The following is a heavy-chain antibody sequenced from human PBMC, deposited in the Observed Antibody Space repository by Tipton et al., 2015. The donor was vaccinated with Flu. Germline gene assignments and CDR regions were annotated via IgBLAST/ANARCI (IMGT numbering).Heavy chain of an antibody. CDR1: GFTFSSYG. Sequence: SLRLSCAASGFTFSSYGMHWVRQAPGKGLEWVAVIWYDGSNKYYADSVKGRFTISRDNSKNTLYLQMNSLRAEDTAVYYCAREVCCSGGSCYRAFDIWGQGTMVTVSS. D-gene: IGHD2-15*01. CDR3: AREVCCSGGSCYRAFDI. J-gene: IGHJ3*02. V-gene: IGHV3-33*01. CDR2: IWYDGSNK.